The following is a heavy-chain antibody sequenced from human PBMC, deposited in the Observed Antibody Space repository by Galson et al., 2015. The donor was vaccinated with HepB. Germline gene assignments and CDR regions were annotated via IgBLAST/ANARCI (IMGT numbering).Heavy chain of an antibody. J-gene: IGHJ6*02. D-gene: IGHD1-1*01. Sequence: SVKVSCKASGYSFSHYGLSWIRQAPGPGLEWMGWFSGYNGSTNYAQRFQDRVTMTADASTGTAYLELRNLRSDDTAVYYCARDSRLELRLNNYFSYGVDVWGQGSAVIVSS. CDR3: ARDSRLELRLNNYFSYGVDV. CDR2: FSGYNGST. V-gene: IGHV1-18*01. CDR1: GYSFSHYG.